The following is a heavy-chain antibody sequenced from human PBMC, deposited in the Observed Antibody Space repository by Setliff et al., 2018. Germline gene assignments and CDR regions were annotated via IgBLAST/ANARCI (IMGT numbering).Heavy chain of an antibody. J-gene: IGHJ4*02. V-gene: IGHV3-23*01. D-gene: IGHD3-22*01. CDR1: GFTFRKHA. CDR2: VSGSGMTR. Sequence: LRLSCTASGFTFRKHALAWVRQAPGKGLQWVSSVSGSGMTRDYTDSVKGRFTVSRDSSQNKIHLQMDSPRAEDTGKYFCARADSDSYYPYYFDFWGQGVLVTVSS. CDR3: ARADSDSYYPYYFDF.